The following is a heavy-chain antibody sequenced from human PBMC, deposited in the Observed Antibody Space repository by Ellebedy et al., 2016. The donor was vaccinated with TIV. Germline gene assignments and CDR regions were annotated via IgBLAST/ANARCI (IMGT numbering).Heavy chain of an antibody. CDR1: GFTFSSYW. V-gene: IGHV3-7*01. CDR3: ARERMVRGVTYPAYHGMDV. J-gene: IGHJ6*02. Sequence: GGSLRLSXAASGFTFSSYWISWVRQAPGKGLEWVANIKQDGSEKYYVDSVKGRFTISRDNAKNSLYLQMNSLRAEDTAVYYCARERMVRGVTYPAYHGMDVWGQGTTVTVSS. CDR2: IKQDGSEK. D-gene: IGHD3-10*01.